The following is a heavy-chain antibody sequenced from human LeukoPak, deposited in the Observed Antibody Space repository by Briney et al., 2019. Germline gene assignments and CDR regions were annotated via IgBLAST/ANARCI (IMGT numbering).Heavy chain of an antibody. J-gene: IGHJ4*01. V-gene: IGHV3-7*01. CDR2: IKQDGSEK. D-gene: IGHD6-19*01. Sequence: GGSLRLSCAASGFTFSSYWMSWVRQAPGKGLEWVANIKQDGSEKYYVDSVKGRFTISRDNAKNSLYLQMNSLRAEDTAVYYCARHELRRSSGWLSLGFFDYWGQGTLVTVSS. CDR3: ARHELRRSSGWLSLGFFDY. CDR1: GFTFSSYW.